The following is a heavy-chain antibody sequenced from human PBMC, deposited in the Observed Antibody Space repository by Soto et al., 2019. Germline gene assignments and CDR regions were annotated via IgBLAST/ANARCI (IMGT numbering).Heavy chain of an antibody. CDR1: GXTFGSYA. Sequence: SVKVSCKASGXTFGSYAISWVRQAPGQGLEWMGGIIPIFGTANYAQKFQGRVTITADESTSTAYMELSSLRSEDTAVYYCARARGYGSGSYYYYYYGMDVWGQGTTVTVSS. D-gene: IGHD3-10*01. CDR3: ARARGYGSGSYYYYYYGMDV. V-gene: IGHV1-69*13. J-gene: IGHJ6*02. CDR2: IIPIFGTA.